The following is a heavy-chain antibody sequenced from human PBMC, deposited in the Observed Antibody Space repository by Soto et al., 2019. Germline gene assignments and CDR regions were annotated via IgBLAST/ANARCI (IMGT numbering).Heavy chain of an antibody. V-gene: IGHV4-30-2*01. J-gene: IGHJ4*02. D-gene: IGHD5-12*01. CDR2: IYHSGST. CDR1: GGSISSGGYS. CDR3: AAGGGLPRYY. Sequence: QLQLQESGSGLVKPSQTLSLTCAVSGGSISSGGYSWSWIRQPPGKGLEWIGYIYHSGSTYYNPSLKSRVTIAVDRAKNQFSLKLSSATAADTAVYYCAAGGGLPRYYWGQGTLVTVSS.